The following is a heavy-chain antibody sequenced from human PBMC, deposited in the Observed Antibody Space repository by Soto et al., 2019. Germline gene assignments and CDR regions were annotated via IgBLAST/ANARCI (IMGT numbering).Heavy chain of an antibody. CDR1: SGPSRSHN. V-gene: IGHV4-59*08. Sequence: QVQLQQSGPGLVKPSETLSLTCTVSSGPSRSHNWGWIRQSPGRGLEWIGYVYDTGSTSYNPSLESRVTISADTSTNHISLTLSSVTAADPAVYYCVRQGIGALHGLVDVWGQGTTVSVSS. J-gene: IGHJ6*02. CDR2: VYDTGST. CDR3: VRQGIGALHGLVDV. D-gene: IGHD3-10*01.